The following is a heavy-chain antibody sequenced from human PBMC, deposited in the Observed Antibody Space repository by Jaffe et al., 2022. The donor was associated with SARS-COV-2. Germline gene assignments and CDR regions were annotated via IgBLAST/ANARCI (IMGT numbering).Heavy chain of an antibody. D-gene: IGHD3-16*01. J-gene: IGHJ4*02. V-gene: IGHV4-4*02. CDR1: GGSIISNHW. CDR3: AREGGEPAAPQW. Sequence: QVQLQESGPGLVKPSGTLSLTCAVSGGSIISNHWWSWVRQPPGKGLEWIGEIHHSGSTNFNPSLKSRVTISVDKSNNQFSLRLSSLTAADTAVYYCAREGGEPAAPQWWGQGTLVTVSS. CDR2: IHHSGST.